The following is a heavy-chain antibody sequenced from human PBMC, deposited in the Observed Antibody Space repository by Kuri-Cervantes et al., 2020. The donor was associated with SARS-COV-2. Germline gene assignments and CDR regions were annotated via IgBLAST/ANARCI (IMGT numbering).Heavy chain of an antibody. CDR3: ARICSSTSCYTGWGYYYYGMDV. J-gene: IGHJ6*02. CDR2: ISSSSSYI. CDR1: GFTFSSYS. Sequence: GGSLRLSCAASGFTFSSYSMNWVRQAPRKGLEWVSSISSSSSYIYYADSVKGRFTISRDNAKNSLYLQMNSLRAEDTAVYYCARICSSTSCYTGWGYYYYGMDVWGQGTTVTVSS. D-gene: IGHD2-2*02. V-gene: IGHV3-21*01.